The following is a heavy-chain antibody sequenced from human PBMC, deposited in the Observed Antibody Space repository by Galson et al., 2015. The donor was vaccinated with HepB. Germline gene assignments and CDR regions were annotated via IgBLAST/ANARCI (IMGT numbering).Heavy chain of an antibody. V-gene: IGHV3-23*01. CDR1: GFTFNIYA. Sequence: SLRLSCAASGFTFNIYAMNWVRQAPGKGLEWVSSISGSGFSTFYADSVKGRFTLSRDNSNNTVYLQMNSLRAEDTAVYYCAKDGLGITTFGVVTNWFDPWGQGTLVTVSS. CDR3: AKDGLGITTFGVVTNWFDP. CDR2: ISGSGFST. J-gene: IGHJ5*02. D-gene: IGHD3-3*01.